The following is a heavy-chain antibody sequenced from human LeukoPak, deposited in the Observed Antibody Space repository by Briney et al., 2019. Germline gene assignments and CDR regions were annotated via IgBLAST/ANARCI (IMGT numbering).Heavy chain of an antibody. J-gene: IGHJ4*02. CDR1: GFTFSSYS. V-gene: IGHV3-21*01. CDR2: ISSSSSYI. CDR3: ARRNSSSSAGWDY. Sequence: GGSLTLSCAASGFTFSSYSMNWVRQAPGKGLEWVSSISSSSSYIYYADSVKGRFTISRDNAKNSLYLQMNSLRAEDTAVYYCARRNSSSSAGWDYWGQGTLVTLSS. D-gene: IGHD6-6*01.